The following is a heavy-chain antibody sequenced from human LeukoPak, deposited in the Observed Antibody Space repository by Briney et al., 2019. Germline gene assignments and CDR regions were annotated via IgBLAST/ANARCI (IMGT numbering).Heavy chain of an antibody. J-gene: IGHJ3*02. CDR3: AGSYRYAFDI. D-gene: IGHD1-26*01. Sequence: SQTLSLTCTVSGGSISSGSYYGSWIRQPAGKGLEWIGRIYTSGSTNYNPSLKSRVTISVDTSKNQFSLKLSSVTAADTAVYYCAGSYRYAFDIWGQGTMVTVSS. V-gene: IGHV4-61*02. CDR2: IYTSGST. CDR1: GGSISSGSYY.